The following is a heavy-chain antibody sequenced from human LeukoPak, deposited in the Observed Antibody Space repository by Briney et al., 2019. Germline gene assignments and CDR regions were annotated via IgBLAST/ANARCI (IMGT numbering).Heavy chain of an antibody. CDR1: GFTFSDYY. CDR3: ARMVGRNAMIVAY. D-gene: IGHD3-22*01. Sequence: GGSLRLSCAAFGFTFSDYYMSWIRQAPGMGLEWVSYISSSTSYTNYADSVKGRFTISRDNAKNSLYLQMNSLRAEDTAVYFCARMVGRNAMIVAYWGQGTLVTVSS. V-gene: IGHV3-11*06. CDR2: ISSSTSYT. J-gene: IGHJ4*02.